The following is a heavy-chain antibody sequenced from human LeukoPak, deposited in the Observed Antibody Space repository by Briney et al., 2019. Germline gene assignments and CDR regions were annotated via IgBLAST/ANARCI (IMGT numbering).Heavy chain of an antibody. CDR1: GFTFSSYS. CDR3: AREGHYDSSGYSDTYFDY. J-gene: IGHJ4*02. Sequence: GGSLRLSCAASGFTFSSYSMNWVRQAPGKGLEWVSSISYSSSYIYSADSVKGRFTISRDNAKNSLYLQMNSLRAEDTAVYYCAREGHYDSSGYSDTYFDYWGQGTLVTVSS. V-gene: IGHV3-21*01. D-gene: IGHD3-22*01. CDR2: ISYSSSYI.